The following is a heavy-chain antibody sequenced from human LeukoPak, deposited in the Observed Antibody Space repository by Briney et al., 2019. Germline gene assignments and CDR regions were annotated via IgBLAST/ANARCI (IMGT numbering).Heavy chain of an antibody. CDR1: EFTFSSYS. J-gene: IGHJ2*01. D-gene: IGHD4-17*01. V-gene: IGHV3-21*01. CDR2: ISSSNIYI. Sequence: GGSLRLSCAASEFTFSSYSMNWVRQAPGKGLEWVSSISSSNIYIYYADSVKGRFTISRDNAKNSLYLQMNSLRAEDTAVYYCARGRYGEIRLWYFDLWGRGTLVTVSS. CDR3: ARGRYGEIRLWYFDL.